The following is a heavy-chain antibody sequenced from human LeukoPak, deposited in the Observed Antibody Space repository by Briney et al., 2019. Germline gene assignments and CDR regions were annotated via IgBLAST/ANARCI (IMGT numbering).Heavy chain of an antibody. CDR1: GSTFSSYG. J-gene: IGHJ4*02. Sequence: PGGSLRLSCAASGSTFSSYGMHWVRQAPGKGLEWVAFIRYDGSNKYYADSVKGRFTISRDNSKNTLYLQMNSLRAEDTAVYYCAKDLGSYGSGSYYHYWGQGTLVTVSS. D-gene: IGHD3-10*01. V-gene: IGHV3-30*02. CDR2: IRYDGSNK. CDR3: AKDLGSYGSGSYYHY.